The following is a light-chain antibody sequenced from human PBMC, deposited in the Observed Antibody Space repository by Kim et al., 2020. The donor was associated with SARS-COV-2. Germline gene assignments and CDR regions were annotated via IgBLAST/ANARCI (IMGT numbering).Light chain of an antibody. CDR3: QQFNSYPFT. CDR1: QGISSA. CDR2: DAS. V-gene: IGKV1-13*02. J-gene: IGKJ3*01. Sequence: AIQLTQSPSSLPASVGDRVTITCRASQGISSALAWYQQKPGKAPKLLIYDASSLESGVPSRFSVSGSGTDFTLTISSLQREDFATYYCQQFNSYPFTFGPGTKVDIK.